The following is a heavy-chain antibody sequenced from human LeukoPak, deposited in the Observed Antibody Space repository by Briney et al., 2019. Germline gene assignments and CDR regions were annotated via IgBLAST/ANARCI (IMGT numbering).Heavy chain of an antibody. V-gene: IGHV3-23*01. CDR1: GFTFSSSA. J-gene: IGHJ4*02. Sequence: GGSLRLSCAASGFTFSSSATSWVRQAPGKGLEWVSAISNNGGYTYYADSVQGRFTISRDNSKSTLCLQMNSLRAEDTAVYYCAKQLGYCSDGSCYFPYWGQGTLVTVSS. D-gene: IGHD2-15*01. CDR2: ISNNGGYT. CDR3: AKQLGYCSDGSCYFPY.